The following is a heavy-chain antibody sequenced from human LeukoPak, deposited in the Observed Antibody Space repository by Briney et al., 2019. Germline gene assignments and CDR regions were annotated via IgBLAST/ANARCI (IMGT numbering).Heavy chain of an antibody. CDR2: INHSGST. CDR1: GGSFCGYY. J-gene: IGHJ4*02. V-gene: IGHV4-34*01. CDR3: ARGRGGSYPRY. D-gene: IGHD1-26*01. Sequence: SETLSLTCAVYGGSFCGYYWSWIRQPPGKGLEWIGEINHSGSTNYNPSLKSRVTISVDTSKNQFSLKLSSVTAADTAVYYCARGRGGSYPRYWGQGTLVTVSS.